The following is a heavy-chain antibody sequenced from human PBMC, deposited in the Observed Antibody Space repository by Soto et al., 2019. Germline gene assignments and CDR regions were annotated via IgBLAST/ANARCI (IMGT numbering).Heavy chain of an antibody. Sequence: QVQLQESGPGLVKPSQTLSLTCTVSGGSISSGGYYWSWIRQHPGKGLEWIGYIYYSGSTYYNPSLKGRVTISVDTSKNQFSLKLSSVTAADTAVYYFARGDSWEIAAAIESDNWFDPWGQGTLVTVSS. V-gene: IGHV4-31*03. D-gene: IGHD6-13*01. CDR2: IYYSGST. CDR3: ARGDSWEIAAAIESDNWFDP. CDR1: GGSISSGGYY. J-gene: IGHJ5*02.